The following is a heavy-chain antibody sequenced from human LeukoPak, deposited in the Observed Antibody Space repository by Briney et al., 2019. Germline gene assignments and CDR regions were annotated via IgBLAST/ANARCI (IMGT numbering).Heavy chain of an antibody. Sequence: GGSLRLSCAASGFTFDDYAMHWVRQAPGKGLEWVSGISWNSGSIGYADSVKGRFTISRDNAKNSLYLQMNSLRAEDTALYYCAKDSFTMVRGVTKRNYYYYGMDVWGQGTTVTVSS. D-gene: IGHD3-10*01. CDR3: AKDSFTMVRGVTKRNYYYYGMDV. CDR1: GFTFDDYA. J-gene: IGHJ6*02. V-gene: IGHV3-9*01. CDR2: ISWNSGSI.